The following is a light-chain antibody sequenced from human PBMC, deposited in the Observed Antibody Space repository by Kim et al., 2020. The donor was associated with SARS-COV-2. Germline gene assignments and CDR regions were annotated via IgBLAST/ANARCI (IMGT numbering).Light chain of an antibody. V-gene: IGLV1-40*01. Sequence: QSVLTQPPSVSGAPGQRVTISCTGNRSNIGAGYDVHWYQQLPGTAPKLLIYANSLRPSGVPDRFSGSKSGTSGSLAITGLQAEDEAEYYCQSYDMRVTGSYVFGTGTKVTVL. CDR2: ANS. CDR3: QSYDMRVTGSYV. CDR1: RSNIGAGYD. J-gene: IGLJ1*01.